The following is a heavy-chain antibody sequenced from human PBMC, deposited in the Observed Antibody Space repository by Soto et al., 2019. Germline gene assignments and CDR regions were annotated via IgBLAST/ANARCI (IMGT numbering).Heavy chain of an antibody. J-gene: IGHJ6*02. Sequence: GGSLRLSFAASGFTVSSNYMSWVRQAPGKGLEWVSVIYSGGSTYYADSVKGRFTISRDNSKNTLYLQMNSLRAEDTAVYYCARDRRDYYYYGMDVWGQGTTVTVSS. V-gene: IGHV3-53*01. CDR2: IYSGGST. CDR3: ARDRRDYYYYGMDV. CDR1: GFTVSSNY.